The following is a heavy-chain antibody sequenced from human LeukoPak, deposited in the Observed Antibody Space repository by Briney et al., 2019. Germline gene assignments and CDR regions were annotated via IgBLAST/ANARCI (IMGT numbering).Heavy chain of an antibody. CDR3: ARDRPHYDTSYYFDY. J-gene: IGHJ4*02. V-gene: IGHV3-7*01. D-gene: IGHD3-9*01. CDR2: IKQDGSEK. CDR1: GFTFSSYW. Sequence: PGGSLRPSCAASGFTFSSYWMSWVRQAPGKGLEWVANIKQDGSEKYYVDSVKGRFTISRDNAKNSLYLQMNSLRAEDTAVYYCARDRPHYDTSYYFDYWGQGTLVTVSS.